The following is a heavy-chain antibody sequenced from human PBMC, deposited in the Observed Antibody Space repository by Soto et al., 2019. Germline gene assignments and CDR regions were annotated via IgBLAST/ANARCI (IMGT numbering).Heavy chain of an antibody. Sequence: QVQLQESGPGLVKPSQTLSLTCTVSGGSISGSDYYWSWIRQPPGKGLEWIGYMHDSGSTSYNPSLESLFTMSIDTSKNQFSLRLTSGTAADTAVYYCAREARDYYDSRSYQPGGCWGQGTLVTVAS. CDR2: MHDSGST. CDR3: AREARDYYDSRSYQPGGC. D-gene: IGHD3-22*01. CDR1: GGSISGSDYY. J-gene: IGHJ4*02. V-gene: IGHV4-30-4*01.